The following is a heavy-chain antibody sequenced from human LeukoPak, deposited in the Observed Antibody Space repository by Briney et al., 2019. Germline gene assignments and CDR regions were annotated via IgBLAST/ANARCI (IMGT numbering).Heavy chain of an antibody. Sequence: GGSLRLSCAASGFTFDTSAMNWVRQPPGKGLEWVSSISSSSYIYYADSVKGRFTISRDNAKNSLYLQMNSLRAEDTAVYYCARDEFQTYDFWSGYSGYYYMDVWGKGTTVTVSS. CDR2: ISSSSYI. CDR3: ARDEFQTYDFWSGYSGYYYMDV. CDR1: GFTFDTSA. J-gene: IGHJ6*03. D-gene: IGHD3-3*01. V-gene: IGHV3-21*01.